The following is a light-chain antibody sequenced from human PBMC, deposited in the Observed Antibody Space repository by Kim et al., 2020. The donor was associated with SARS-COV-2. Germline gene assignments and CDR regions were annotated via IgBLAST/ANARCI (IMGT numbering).Light chain of an antibody. Sequence: DIQMTQSPSSLSASVGDRVTLTCRASQDIGHYLAWYQQKPGKVPKLLISDASTLRSGVPSRFSGSGSGTDFTLTINSLQPEDVATYYCQKYDGAPWTFCQGTKVDIK. V-gene: IGKV1-27*01. CDR2: DAS. J-gene: IGKJ1*01. CDR1: QDIGHY. CDR3: QKYDGAPWT.